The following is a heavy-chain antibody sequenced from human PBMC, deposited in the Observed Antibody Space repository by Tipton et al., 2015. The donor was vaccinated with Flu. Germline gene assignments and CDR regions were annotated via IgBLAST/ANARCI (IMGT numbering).Heavy chain of an antibody. CDR3: ARGSGSGTYVIFDS. J-gene: IGHJ4*02. Sequence: TLSLTCTVSGDSLTNSPYSWGWIRQPPGKGLEWIGTIYYSGITSYSPSLKSRVTMSLDPSKNQFSLKLNSVTAADTAVYFCARGSGSGTYVIFDSWGQGTLVTVSS. CDR1: GDSLTNSPYS. V-gene: IGHV4-39*07. CDR2: IYYSGIT. D-gene: IGHD3-10*01.